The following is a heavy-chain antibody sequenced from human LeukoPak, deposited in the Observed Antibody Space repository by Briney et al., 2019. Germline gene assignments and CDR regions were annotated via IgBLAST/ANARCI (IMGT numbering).Heavy chain of an antibody. J-gene: IGHJ4*02. CDR1: GYTFTGYY. CDR3: ARAGTTSPYAISFPYYFDY. V-gene: IGHV1-2*02. D-gene: IGHD2-8*01. Sequence: ASVKVSCKASGYTFTGYYMHWVRQAPGQGLEWMGWINPNSGGTNYAQKFQGRVTMTRDTSISTAYMELSRLRSDDTAVYYCARAGTTSPYAISFPYYFDYWGQGTLVTVSS. CDR2: INPNSGGT.